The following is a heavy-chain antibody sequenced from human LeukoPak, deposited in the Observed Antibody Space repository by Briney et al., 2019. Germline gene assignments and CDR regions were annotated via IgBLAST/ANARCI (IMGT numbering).Heavy chain of an antibody. Sequence: PGGSLRLSCAASGFAVSSNYMSWVRQAPGKGLQWVSVISRGGTPYYSDSVKDRFIISRDISKNTLFLQVTSLSAEDTAVYYCARDLLGLLDYWGQGTLVTVSS. CDR2: ISRGGTP. CDR3: ARDLLGLLDY. J-gene: IGHJ4*02. CDR1: GFAVSSNY. D-gene: IGHD3/OR15-3a*01. V-gene: IGHV3-66*01.